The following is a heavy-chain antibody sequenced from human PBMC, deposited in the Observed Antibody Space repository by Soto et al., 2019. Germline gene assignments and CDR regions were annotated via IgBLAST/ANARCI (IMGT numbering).Heavy chain of an antibody. CDR3: ARDLDSYGYL. D-gene: IGHD5-18*01. CDR2: INPNSGGT. J-gene: IGHJ5*02. CDR1: GFSFTAYY. V-gene: IGHV1-2*02. Sequence: GASVKVSCKASGFSFTAYYMHWVRQAPGQGLEWMGWINPNSGGTNYAQNFQGRVTMTRDKSTSTAYMELRRLRSDDTAMYYCARDLDSYGYLWGQGTLVTVSS.